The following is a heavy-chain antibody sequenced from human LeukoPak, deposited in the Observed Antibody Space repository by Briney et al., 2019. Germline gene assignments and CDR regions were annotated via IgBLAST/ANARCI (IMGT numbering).Heavy chain of an antibody. CDR3: ATDFGTVFGVILS. D-gene: IGHD3-3*01. Sequence: GGSLRLSCAASGFTFSGSAMHWVRQASGKGLEWVGRIRSKANGYATAYAASVKGRFTISRDDSKNTAYLQMNSLKTEDTAVYYCATDFGTVFGVILSWGQGTLVTVSS. J-gene: IGHJ4*02. V-gene: IGHV3-73*01. CDR2: IRSKANGYAT. CDR1: GFTFSGSA.